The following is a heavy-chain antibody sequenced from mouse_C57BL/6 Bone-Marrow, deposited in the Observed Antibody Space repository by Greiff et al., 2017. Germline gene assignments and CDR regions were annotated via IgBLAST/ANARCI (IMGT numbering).Heavy chain of an antibody. V-gene: IGHV1-4*01. CDR3: ARKSGANWDAWFAY. D-gene: IGHD4-1*01. CDR2: INPSSGYT. Sequence: QVQLQQSGAELARPGASVKMSCKASGYTFTSYTMHWVKQRHGQGLEWIGYINPSSGYTKYNQKFKDKATLTADKSSSTAYMQLSSLTSEDSAVYYCARKSGANWDAWFAYWGQGTLVTVSA. CDR1: GYTFTSYT. J-gene: IGHJ3*01.